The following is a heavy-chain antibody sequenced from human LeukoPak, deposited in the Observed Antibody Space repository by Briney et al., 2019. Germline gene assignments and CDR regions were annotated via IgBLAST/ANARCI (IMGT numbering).Heavy chain of an antibody. CDR3: ARGPNYDILTGWRKTYNAFDK. J-gene: IGHJ3*02. D-gene: IGHD3-9*01. V-gene: IGHV3-30*02. CDR1: GFNLHSHG. CDR2: FRYDGKKK. Sequence: GGALRLSFGASGFNLHSHGMQRVRQAPGKGVEGVGFFRYDGKKKYYADSVKGRFTISRDNSKNTLYLQMNTLRADDTAVYYCARGPNYDILTGWRKTYNAFDKWGQGTMVTVSS.